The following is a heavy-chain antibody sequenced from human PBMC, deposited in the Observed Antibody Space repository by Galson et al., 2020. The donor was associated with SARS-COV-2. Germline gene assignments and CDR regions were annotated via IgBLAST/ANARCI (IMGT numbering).Heavy chain of an antibody. CDR3: ARTYNGSYEPTFDY. D-gene: IGHD1-7*01. CDR1: GGSISSYY. J-gene: IGHJ4*02. CDR2: IYYSGST. V-gene: IGHV4-59*01. Sequence: SETLSLTCTVSGGSISSYYCSWIRQPPGKGLEWIGYIYYSGSTNYNPTLKSRVTISVDTSKNQFSLKLSSVTAADTAVYYCARTYNGSYEPTFDYWGQGTLVTVSS.